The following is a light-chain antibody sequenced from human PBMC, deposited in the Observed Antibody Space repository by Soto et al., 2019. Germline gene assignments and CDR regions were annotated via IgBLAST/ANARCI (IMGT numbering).Light chain of an antibody. Sequence: SYELTQPPSVSPAPGQTASITCVGDNVGGKSVHWYQQKAGQAPVLVIHEDSDRPSGIPERFSGSNSANTATLTISRVEAGDEAAYYCQVWDTVSLHAIFGGGTKVTVL. CDR1: NVGGKS. V-gene: IGLV3-21*02. J-gene: IGLJ2*01. CDR2: EDS. CDR3: QVWDTVSLHAI.